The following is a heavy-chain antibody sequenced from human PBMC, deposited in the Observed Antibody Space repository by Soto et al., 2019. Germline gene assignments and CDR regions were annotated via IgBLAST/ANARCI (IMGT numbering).Heavy chain of an antibody. CDR2: VTTYNGNT. V-gene: IGHV1-18*01. Sequence: QVQLVQSGVEVREPGASVKVSCKAVRYIFTNYGVSWVRQAPGQGLVWMGWVTTYNGNTEYAEMFLGRATMTTDASTSTAYMELGSLRSDDSAIYYCARVLTGYGIYVWGQGTTVTVSS. CDR3: ARVLTGYGIYV. CDR1: RYIFTNYG. J-gene: IGHJ6*02.